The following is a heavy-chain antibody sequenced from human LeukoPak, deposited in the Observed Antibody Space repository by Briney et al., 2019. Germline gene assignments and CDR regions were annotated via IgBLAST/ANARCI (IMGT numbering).Heavy chain of an antibody. Sequence: GASVKVSCKASGYIFNSYFMHWVRQAPGQGLEWMGVINPSGGGTYYAQKFQGRVTMTRDMSTSTVYMELSSLRSEDTAVYYCARVEVYCSGGSCYPGFDYWGQGTLVTVSS. CDR2: INPSGGGT. J-gene: IGHJ4*02. CDR1: GYIFNSYF. V-gene: IGHV1-46*02. D-gene: IGHD2-15*01. CDR3: ARVEVYCSGGSCYPGFDY.